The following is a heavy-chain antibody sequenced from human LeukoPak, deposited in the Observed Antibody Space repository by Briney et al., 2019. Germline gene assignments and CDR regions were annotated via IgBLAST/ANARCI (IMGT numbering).Heavy chain of an antibody. V-gene: IGHV1-18*01. J-gene: IGHJ5*02. CDR1: GYTFTSYG. Sequence: ASVKVSCKASGYTFTSYGISWVRQAPGQGLEWMGWISAYNGNTNYAQKLQGRVTMTTDTSTSTAYMELRSLRSNDTAVYYGARAVGCSRSPTNWFGPWGQGTLVTVSS. CDR3: ARAVGCSRSPTNWFGP. D-gene: IGHD3-10*02. CDR2: ISAYNGNT.